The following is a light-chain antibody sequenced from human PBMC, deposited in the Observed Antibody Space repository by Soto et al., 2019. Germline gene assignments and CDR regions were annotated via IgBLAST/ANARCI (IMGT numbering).Light chain of an antibody. Sequence: EIVLTQSPATLSLSPGERATLSCRASQSVSSYLAWYQQKPGQAPRLLIYDASNRATGIPARFSGSGSGTDFTLTISSLEPEDFAVYYCQQRSNWPLAFGQGKRLEIK. CDR3: QQRSNWPLA. J-gene: IGKJ5*01. V-gene: IGKV3-11*01. CDR1: QSVSSY. CDR2: DAS.